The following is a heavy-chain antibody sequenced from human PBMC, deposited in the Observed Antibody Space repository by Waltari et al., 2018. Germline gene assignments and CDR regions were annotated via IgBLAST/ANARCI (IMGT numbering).Heavy chain of an antibody. CDR3: SRVSASGDGMDV. CDR1: GFTFGAHD. V-gene: IGHV3-49*03. CDR2: IISKTYGGTA. J-gene: IGHJ6*02. Sequence: EVQLVESGGGLVQPGRSLRLSCNTSGFTFGAHDFSWFRQAPEKGLEWVGFIISKTYGGTADYAASVRVRFTVSRDDSKSIAYLEMYSLKTEDTAVYYCSRVSASGDGMDVWGQGTTVTVSS. D-gene: IGHD3-16*01.